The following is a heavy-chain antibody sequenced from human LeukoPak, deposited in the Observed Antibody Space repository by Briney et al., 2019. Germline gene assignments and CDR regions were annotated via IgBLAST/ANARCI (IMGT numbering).Heavy chain of an antibody. CDR1: GGSFSGYY. CDR2: INHSGST. CDR3: ASLYPYSSGWQHWFDP. J-gene: IGHJ5*02. V-gene: IGHV4-34*01. Sequence: TSETLSLTCAVYGGSFSGYYWSWIRQPPGKGLEWIGEINHSGSTNYNPSLKSRVTISVDTSKNQFSLKLSSVTAADTAVYYRASLYPYSSGWQHWFDPWGQGTLVTVSS. D-gene: IGHD6-19*01.